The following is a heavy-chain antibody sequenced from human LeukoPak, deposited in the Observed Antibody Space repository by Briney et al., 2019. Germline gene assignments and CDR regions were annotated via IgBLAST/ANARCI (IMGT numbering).Heavy chain of an antibody. J-gene: IGHJ4*02. D-gene: IGHD1-26*01. Sequence: ASVKVSCKASGYTFTSYGISWVRQAPGQGLEWMGWINPNSGGTNYAQKFQGRVTMTRDTSISTAYMELSRLRSDDTAVYYCARDGPQWDSPMGYWGQGTLVTVSS. CDR3: ARDGPQWDSPMGY. CDR1: GYTFTSYG. CDR2: INPNSGGT. V-gene: IGHV1-2*02.